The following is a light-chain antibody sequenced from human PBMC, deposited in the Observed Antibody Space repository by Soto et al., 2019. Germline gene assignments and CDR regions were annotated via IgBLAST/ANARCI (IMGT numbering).Light chain of an antibody. CDR3: SSYTTRSTLV. CDR1: SGDVGIYNF. V-gene: IGLV2-14*01. J-gene: IGLJ2*01. CDR2: EVS. Sequence: QSALTQPASVSGSPGQSITISCTGTSGDVGIYNFVSWYQQHPGKAPKLMIYEVSNRPSGVSNRFSGSKSGNTASLTISGLQAEDEADYSCSSYTTRSTLVFGGGTKLTVL.